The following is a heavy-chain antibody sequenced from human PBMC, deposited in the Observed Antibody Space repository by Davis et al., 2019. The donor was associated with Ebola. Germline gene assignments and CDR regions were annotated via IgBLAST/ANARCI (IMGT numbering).Heavy chain of an antibody. CDR1: GGTFNSDA. CDR2: IIPLFGST. V-gene: IGHV1-69*13. CDR3: ARVPGYLNYFDS. D-gene: IGHD5-18*01. J-gene: IGHJ4*02. Sequence: AASVKVSCKSSGGTFNSDAISWVRQAPGQGLEWMGQIIPLFGSTDYAQKFRGTVTITADESTSTAYMELRSLRSEDAAVYYCARVPGYLNYFDSWGQGTLVSVSS.